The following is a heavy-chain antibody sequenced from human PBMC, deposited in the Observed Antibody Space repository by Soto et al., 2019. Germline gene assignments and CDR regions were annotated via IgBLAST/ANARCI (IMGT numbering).Heavy chain of an antibody. CDR1: GYIFNGYG. J-gene: IGHJ6*02. CDR3: ARGGSGYHTGRGFAGAMDV. D-gene: IGHD3-3*01. V-gene: IGHV1-18*04. CDR2: ISPYNGHT. Sequence: QIQLVQSGGEVKKPGASVNLSCKASGYIFNGYGISWVRQAPGQGLEWMGWISPYNGHTEYSQSLQGRLTVTADTSTTTVYRELRSLRPDDTAVYYCARGGSGYHTGRGFAGAMDVWGQGTTVTVSS.